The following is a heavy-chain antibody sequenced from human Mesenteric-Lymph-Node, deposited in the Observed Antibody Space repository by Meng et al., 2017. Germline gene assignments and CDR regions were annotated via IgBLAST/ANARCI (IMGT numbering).Heavy chain of an antibody. V-gene: IGHV4-4*02. J-gene: IGHJ4*02. Sequence: GQVQESGPGLVKPSEPLSLTCAVSGGSISSVYWWTWVRQSPGKGLEWIGEIYHSGSTNYNPSLKSRVTISVDKSKNQFSLKLTSVTAADTAVYYCARGGYYSFDYWGQGTLVTVSS. CDR3: ARGGYYSFDY. CDR1: GGSISSVYW. D-gene: IGHD5-18*01. CDR2: IYHSGST.